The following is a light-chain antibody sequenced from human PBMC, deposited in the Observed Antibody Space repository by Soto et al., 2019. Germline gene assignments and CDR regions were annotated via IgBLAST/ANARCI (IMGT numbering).Light chain of an antibody. J-gene: IGKJ4*01. Sequence: IQMTQSPSTLSASVGDRVTITCRVSQTISNWLAWYQQKPGKAPKVLIFDASTLDGGVPSRFSGRRSGTDFTLTISSLQPSDFATYYCQQYNTYPLTFGGGTKVEI. V-gene: IGKV1-5*01. CDR1: QTISNW. CDR3: QQYNTYPLT. CDR2: DAS.